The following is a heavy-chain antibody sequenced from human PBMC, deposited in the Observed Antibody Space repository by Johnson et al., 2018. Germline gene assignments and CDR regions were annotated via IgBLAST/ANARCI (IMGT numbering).Heavy chain of an antibody. V-gene: IGHV3-30*18. J-gene: IGHJ6*02. CDR1: GFTFSSYG. CDR3: AKDTFLAAMVTVIYYYGMDV. D-gene: IGHD5-18*01. Sequence: QVQLVESGGGVVQPGRSLRLSCAASGFTFSSYGMHWVRQAPGKGLEWVAVISYDGSNKYYADSVKGRFTISRDNSKNTLYLQMNSLRAEDTALYYCAKDTFLAAMVTVIYYYGMDVWGQGTTVTVSS. CDR2: ISYDGSNK.